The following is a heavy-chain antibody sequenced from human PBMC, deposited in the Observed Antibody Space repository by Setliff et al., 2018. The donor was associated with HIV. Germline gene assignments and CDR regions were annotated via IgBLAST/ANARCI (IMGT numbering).Heavy chain of an antibody. CDR2: INSDGSRT. J-gene: IGHJ4*02. CDR3: VRDGVGTTPFDY. D-gene: IGHD1-26*01. V-gene: IGHV3-74*01. CDR1: GFTFSGYW. Sequence: GGSLRLSCAASGFTFSGYWMHWVRQAPGKGLVWVSRINSDGSRTSYADSVKGRFTISRDNAKNTVYLQMNNLRDEDTAVYFCVRDGVGTTPFDYWGQGSLVTAPQ.